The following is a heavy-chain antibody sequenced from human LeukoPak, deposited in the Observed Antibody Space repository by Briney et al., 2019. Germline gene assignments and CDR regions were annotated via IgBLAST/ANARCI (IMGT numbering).Heavy chain of an antibody. Sequence: PGGSLRLSCAASGFTFSDYAMSWVRQAPGKGLEWVSAIGGGGSDTYYADSVKGRFTISRDNSKNTLYLQMNSLRDEDTALYYCAKAPVTSCRGAFCYPFDYWGQGTLVTVSS. CDR2: IGGGGSDT. D-gene: IGHD2-15*01. CDR3: AKAPVTSCRGAFCYPFDY. J-gene: IGHJ4*02. V-gene: IGHV3-23*01. CDR1: GFTFSDYA.